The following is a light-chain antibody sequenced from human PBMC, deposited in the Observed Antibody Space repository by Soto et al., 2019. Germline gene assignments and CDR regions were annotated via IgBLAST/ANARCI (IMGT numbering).Light chain of an antibody. CDR1: QSISSW. CDR2: KAS. J-gene: IGKJ2*01. V-gene: IGKV1-5*03. CDR3: QQYNSYSQMYT. Sequence: DIQMTQSPSTLSASVGDRVTITCRASQSISSWLAWYKQKPGKDPKLLIYKASSLESGVPSRFSGSGSGTEFTLTISSLQPDDFATYYCQQYNSYSQMYTFGQGTKLEIK.